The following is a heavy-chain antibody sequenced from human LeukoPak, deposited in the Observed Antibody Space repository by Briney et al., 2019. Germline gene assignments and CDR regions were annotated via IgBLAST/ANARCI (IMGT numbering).Heavy chain of an antibody. V-gene: IGHV3-23*01. J-gene: IGHJ4*02. CDR3: AKDGDRDGYITYFDY. D-gene: IGHD5-24*01. CDR1: GFTFSNYG. CDR2: IRGSGGST. Sequence: PGTSLRLSCAASGFTFSNYGMSWVRQAPGKGLEWVSAIRGSGGSTYYADSVKGRFTISRDNSKNTLNLQMNSLRAEDTAVYYCAKDGDRDGYITYFDYWGQGTLVTVSS.